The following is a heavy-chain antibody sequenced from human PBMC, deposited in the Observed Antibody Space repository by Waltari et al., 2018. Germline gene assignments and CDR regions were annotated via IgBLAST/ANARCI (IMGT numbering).Heavy chain of an antibody. CDR3: ANVGQDRLEWLTSYYFDY. CDR2: ISGSGGST. J-gene: IGHJ4*02. CDR1: GFTFSSYA. D-gene: IGHD3-3*01. Sequence: EVQLVESGGGLVQPGGSLRLSCAASGFTFSSYALSWVRQAPGKGLEWVSAISGSGGSTYYADSVKGRFTISRDNSKNTLYLQMNSLRAEDTAVYYCANVGQDRLEWLTSYYFDYWGQGTLVTVSS. V-gene: IGHV3-23*04.